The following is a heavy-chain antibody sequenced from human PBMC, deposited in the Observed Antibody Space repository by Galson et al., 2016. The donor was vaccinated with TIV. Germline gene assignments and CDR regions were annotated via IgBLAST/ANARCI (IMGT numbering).Heavy chain of an antibody. J-gene: IGHJ6*02. D-gene: IGHD5-24*01. CDR2: ISENSGST. CDR1: GFTFSSYA. V-gene: IGHV3-23*01. CDR3: AKQFVDV. Sequence: SLRLSCAASGFTFSSYAMNWVRQAPGKGLEWVSSISENSGSTDYADSVKGRFTISRDNSKNTLYLQMDSLRAEDTAVYYCAKQFVDVWGQGTRVTVSS.